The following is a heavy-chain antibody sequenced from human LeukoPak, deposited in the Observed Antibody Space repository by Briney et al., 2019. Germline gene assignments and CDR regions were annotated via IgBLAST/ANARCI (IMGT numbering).Heavy chain of an antibody. D-gene: IGHD5-18*01. CDR2: INHSGST. CDR1: GGSFSGYY. Sequence: SETLSLTCAVYGGSFSGYYWSWIRQPPGKGLEWIGEINHSGSTNYNPSLKSRVTISVDTSKNQFSLKLSSVTAADTAVYYCARVRGYIPRYYCYYMDVWGKGTTVTVSS. CDR3: ARVRGYIPRYYCYYMDV. J-gene: IGHJ6*03. V-gene: IGHV4-34*01.